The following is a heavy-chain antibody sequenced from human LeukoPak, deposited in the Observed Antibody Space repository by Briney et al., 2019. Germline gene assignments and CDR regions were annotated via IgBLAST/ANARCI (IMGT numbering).Heavy chain of an antibody. CDR3: ARDRDEGRERPFDY. V-gene: IGHV4-59*02. CDR2: TYNSGST. CDR1: GASVNTDY. Sequence: PSETLSLTCTVSGASVNTDYWSWIRQPPGKGLEWIGYTYNSGSTNYNPSLKSRVTISVDTSKNHFSLRLTSVTAADTAMYYCARDRDEGRERPFDYWGRGTLVTVSS. D-gene: IGHD1-26*01. J-gene: IGHJ4*02.